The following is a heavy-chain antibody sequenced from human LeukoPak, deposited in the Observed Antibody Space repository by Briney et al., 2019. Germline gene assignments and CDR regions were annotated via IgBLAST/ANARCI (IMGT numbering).Heavy chain of an antibody. CDR1: GFTFSSYG. D-gene: IGHD2/OR15-2a*01. Sequence: GGSLRLSCAASGFTFSSYGMHWVRQAPGKGLEWVAFIRSDGSNKYYADSVKGRFTISRDNSKNTLYLRMNSVRAEDTAVYYCARDSPFNKDVWGKGTTVTVSS. V-gene: IGHV3-30*02. J-gene: IGHJ6*04. CDR2: IRSDGSNK. CDR3: ARDSPFNKDV.